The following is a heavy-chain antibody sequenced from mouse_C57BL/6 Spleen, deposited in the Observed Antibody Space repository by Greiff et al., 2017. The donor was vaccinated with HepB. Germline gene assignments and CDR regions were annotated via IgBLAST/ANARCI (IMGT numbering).Heavy chain of an antibody. CDR3: ARSGRLYGYNDGFAY. V-gene: IGHV1-42*01. J-gene: IGHJ3*01. CDR1: GYSFTGYY. Sequence: VQLKQSGPELVKPGASVKISCKASGYSFTGYYMNWVKQSPEKSLEWIGEINPSTGGTTYNQKFKAKATLTVDKSSSTAYMQLTSLTSEDFAVYYCARSGRLYGYNDGFAYWGQGTLVTVSA. D-gene: IGHD1-2*01. CDR2: INPSTGGT.